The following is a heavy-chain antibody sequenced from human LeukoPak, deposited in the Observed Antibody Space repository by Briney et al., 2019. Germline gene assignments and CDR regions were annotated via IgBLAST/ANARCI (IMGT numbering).Heavy chain of an antibody. CDR2: IIPIFGTA. CDR1: GGTFSSYA. J-gene: IGHJ4*02. Sequence: SVKVSCKASGGTFSSYAISWVRQAPGQGLECIGGIIPIFGTANYAQKFQGRVTITTDESTSTAYMELSSLRSEDTAVYYCATPRDGYNYRTFNYWGQGTLVTVSS. CDR3: ATPRDGYNYRTFNY. V-gene: IGHV1-69*05. D-gene: IGHD5-24*01.